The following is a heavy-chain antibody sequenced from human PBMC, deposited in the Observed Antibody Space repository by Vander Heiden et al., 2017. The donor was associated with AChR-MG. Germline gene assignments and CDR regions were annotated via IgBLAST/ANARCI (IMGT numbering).Heavy chain of an antibody. D-gene: IGHD3-10*01. V-gene: IGHV7-4-1*02. CDR1: GYTFIGSS. CDR3: ARDRSYGSFDS. CDR2: INTNTGKP. Sequence: QVQLVQSGSELKKPGASVQVSCKASGYTFIGSSTNWVRQAPGQGLEWMGWINTNTGKPTYAQDFTGRFVFSLDTSVSTAYLQITSLKAEDTALYYCARDRSYGSFDSWGQGTPVTVSS. J-gene: IGHJ5*01.